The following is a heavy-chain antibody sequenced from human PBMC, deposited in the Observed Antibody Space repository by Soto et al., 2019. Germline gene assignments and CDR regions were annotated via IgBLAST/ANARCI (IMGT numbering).Heavy chain of an antibody. CDR1: GFTFSSYG. J-gene: IGHJ4*02. CDR3: AKDXGHRVVRGVIPPYYFDY. Sequence: PGGSLRLSCAASGFTFSSYGMHWVRQAPGKGLEWVAVISYDGSNKYYADSVKGRFTISRDNSKNTLYLQMNSLRAEDTAVYYCAKDXGHRVVRGVIPPYYFDYWGQGTLVTVSS. CDR2: ISYDGSNK. D-gene: IGHD3-10*01. V-gene: IGHV3-30*18.